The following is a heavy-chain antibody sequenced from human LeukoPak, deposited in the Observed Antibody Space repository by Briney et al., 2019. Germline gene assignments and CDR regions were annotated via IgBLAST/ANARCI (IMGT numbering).Heavy chain of an antibody. Sequence: PGGSLRLSCAASAFIFRTHAMSWVRQAPGKGLEWVSATSGSGVSTYYADSVKGRFTISRDNSRNTLYLQMNSLRAEDTAVYYCGEQLVPKIRGQGTLVTVSS. CDR2: TSGSGVST. CDR3: GEQLVPKI. J-gene: IGHJ4*02. CDR1: AFIFRTHA. V-gene: IGHV3-23*01. D-gene: IGHD6-13*01.